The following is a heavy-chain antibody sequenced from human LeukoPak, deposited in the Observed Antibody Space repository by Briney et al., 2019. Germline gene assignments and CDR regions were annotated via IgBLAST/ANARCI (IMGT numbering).Heavy chain of an antibody. Sequence: AASVKVSCKASGYTFTGYYMHWVRQAPGQGREWMGWINPNNGDTNYTQKFQGRVTMTRDTSISTAYMELSRLRSDDTAVYYCARIYYDSSGYLKDRVDFWGQGTLVTVSS. CDR3: ARIYYDSSGYLKDRVDF. CDR1: GYTFTGYY. V-gene: IGHV1-2*02. D-gene: IGHD3-22*01. J-gene: IGHJ4*02. CDR2: INPNNGDT.